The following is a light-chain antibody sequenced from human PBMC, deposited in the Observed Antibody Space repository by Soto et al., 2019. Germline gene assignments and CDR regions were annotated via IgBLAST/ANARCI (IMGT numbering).Light chain of an antibody. J-gene: IGLJ3*02. Sequence: QSALTQPASVSGSPGQSITISCTGTSSDIGGYNYVSWYQQRPGNAPKLMIYEVSNRPSGVSDRFSGSKSGNTASLTISGLQAEDEADYYCSSYTSSSTPWVFGGGTQLTVL. CDR2: EVS. CDR1: SSDIGGYNY. V-gene: IGLV2-14*01. CDR3: SSYTSSSTPWV.